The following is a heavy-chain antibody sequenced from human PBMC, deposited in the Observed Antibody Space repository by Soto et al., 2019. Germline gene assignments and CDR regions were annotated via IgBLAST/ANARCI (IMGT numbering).Heavy chain of an antibody. V-gene: IGHV1-18*01. CDR1: AYTFTSYG. D-gene: IGHD3-22*01. CDR3: ASGYYDSSGYYPEKNAFDI. Sequence: GASVKVSCKAAAYTFTSYGISWVRHAPGQGLEVMGWISAYNGNTNYAQKLQGRVTMTTDTSTSTAYMELRSLRSDDTAVYYCASGYYDSSGYYPEKNAFDIWGQGTMVTVSS. J-gene: IGHJ3*02. CDR2: ISAYNGNT.